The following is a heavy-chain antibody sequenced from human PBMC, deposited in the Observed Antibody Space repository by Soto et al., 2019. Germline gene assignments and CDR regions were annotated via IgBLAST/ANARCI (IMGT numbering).Heavy chain of an antibody. J-gene: IGHJ4*02. CDR3: GSYDYYGSGSSLY. Sequence: TSETLSLTCTVSGGSMSIYYWSWTRQPPGKGLEWIGCVSYSGTTFYNPSLNSRVTISIDTSKTQFSLNLNSVTAADTAVYYCGSYDYYGSGSSLYWGQGALVTVSS. CDR1: GGSMSIYY. CDR2: VSYSGTT. D-gene: IGHD3-10*01. V-gene: IGHV4-59*01.